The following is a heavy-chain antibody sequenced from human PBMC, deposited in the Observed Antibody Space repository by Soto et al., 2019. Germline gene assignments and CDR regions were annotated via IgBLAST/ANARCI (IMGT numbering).Heavy chain of an antibody. CDR2: IYYSGST. CDR3: AAHDYGDPVDY. Sequence: PSETLSLTCTVSGGSISSYCWSWIRQPPGKGLEWIGYIYYSGSTNYNPSLKSRVTISVDTSKNQFSLKLSSVTAADTAVYYCAAHDYGDPVDYWGQGTLVTVSS. V-gene: IGHV4-59*08. J-gene: IGHJ4*02. D-gene: IGHD4-17*01. CDR1: GGSISSYC.